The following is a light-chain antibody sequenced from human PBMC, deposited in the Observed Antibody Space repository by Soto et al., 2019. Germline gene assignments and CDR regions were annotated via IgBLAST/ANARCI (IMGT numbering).Light chain of an antibody. CDR1: QDISDH. Sequence: DFQMTQSPSSLSASVGDRVTITCRASQDISDHLAWYQHKPGKVPKLLMYEASTLQSGVPSRFSGGGSGTDFTLTISSPQPEDVATYYCQKYNRTPRTFGQGTKVELQ. CDR3: QKYNRTPRT. J-gene: IGKJ1*01. CDR2: EAS. V-gene: IGKV1-27*01.